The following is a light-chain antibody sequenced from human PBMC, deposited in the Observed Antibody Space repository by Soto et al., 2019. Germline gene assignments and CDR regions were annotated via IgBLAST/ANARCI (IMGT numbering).Light chain of an antibody. CDR3: QQYGSSPPG. J-gene: IGKJ4*01. V-gene: IGKV3-20*01. CDR1: QSVSSSY. Sequence: EIVLTQSPGTLSLSPGERATLSCRASQSVSSSYLAWYQQKPGQAPRLLIYGASSRATGIPDRFSGSGSGTDCTLTISRLEPEDFAVYYCQQYGSSPPGFGGGTKVEIK. CDR2: GAS.